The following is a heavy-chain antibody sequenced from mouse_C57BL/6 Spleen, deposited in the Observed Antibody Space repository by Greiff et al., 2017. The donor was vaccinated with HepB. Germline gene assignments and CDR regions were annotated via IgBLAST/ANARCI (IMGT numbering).Heavy chain of an antibody. CDR1: GFTFSSYA. Sequence: EVKVVESGGGLVKPGGSLKLSCAASGFTFSSYAMSWVRQTPEKRLEWVATISDGGSYTYYPDNVKGRFTISRDNAKNNLYLQMSHLKSEDTAMYYCARDSPYYYGSRGYFDYWGQGTTLTVSS. J-gene: IGHJ2*01. D-gene: IGHD1-1*01. V-gene: IGHV5-4*01. CDR2: ISDGGSYT. CDR3: ARDSPYYYGSRGYFDY.